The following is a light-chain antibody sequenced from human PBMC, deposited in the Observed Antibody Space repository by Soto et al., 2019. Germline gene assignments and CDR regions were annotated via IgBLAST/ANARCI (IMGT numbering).Light chain of an antibody. Sequence: DIKMTQSPSTLSASVGDRVTITCRASESISRWLAWYKQKPGKAPKLLIYKASSLESGVPSRFRGSGSGTEFTLTINSLKADDFETYYCQQHNSFSITFGQGTRLEIK. CDR2: KAS. J-gene: IGKJ5*01. CDR1: ESISRW. V-gene: IGKV1-5*03. CDR3: QQHNSFSIT.